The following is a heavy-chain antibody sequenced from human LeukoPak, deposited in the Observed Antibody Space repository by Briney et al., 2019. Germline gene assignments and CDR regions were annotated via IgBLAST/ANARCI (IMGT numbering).Heavy chain of an antibody. CDR1: GFTFSSYA. V-gene: IGHV3-23*01. CDR3: AKEENWRLPYYFDY. CDR2: ISGSGGTT. Sequence: GGSLRLSCAASGFTFSSYAMSWVRQAPGKGLQWVSSISGSGGTTSYADSVKGRFTISRDNSKNTLYLQMNSLRAEDTAVYYCAKEENWRLPYYFDYWGQGTLVTVS. D-gene: IGHD6-25*01. J-gene: IGHJ4*02.